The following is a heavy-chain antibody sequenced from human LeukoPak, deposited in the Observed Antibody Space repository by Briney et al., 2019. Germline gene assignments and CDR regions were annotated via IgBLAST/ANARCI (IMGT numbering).Heavy chain of an antibody. J-gene: IGHJ4*02. CDR2: ISSSSYI. D-gene: IGHD2-21*02. Sequence: PGRSLRLSCAASGFTFSSYSMNWVRQAPGKGLEWVSSISSSSYIYYADSVKGRFTISRDNAKNSLYLQMNSLRAEDTAVYYCARYCHDYWGQGTLVTVSS. V-gene: IGHV3-21*01. CDR3: ARYCHDY. CDR1: GFTFSSYS.